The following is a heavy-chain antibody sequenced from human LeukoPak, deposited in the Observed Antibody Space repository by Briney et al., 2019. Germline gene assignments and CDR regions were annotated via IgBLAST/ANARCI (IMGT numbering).Heavy chain of an antibody. J-gene: IGHJ4*02. Sequence: PGRSLRLSCAASGFTFSNYGMHWVRQAPGKGLEWVAVISYDGSNKFYADSVKGRFTISRDNSENTLFLQMNSLRPEDTAVYYCARAKWLRLLLLLDYWGQGPLVTVSS. CDR3: ARAKWLRLLLLLDY. CDR1: GFTFSNYG. CDR2: ISYDGSNK. D-gene: IGHD5-12*01. V-gene: IGHV3-30*03.